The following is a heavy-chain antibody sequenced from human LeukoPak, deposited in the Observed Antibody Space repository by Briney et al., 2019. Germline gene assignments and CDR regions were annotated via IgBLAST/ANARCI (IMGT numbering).Heavy chain of an antibody. CDR1: GFTFSSYA. CDR2: VRGSGSTT. CDR3: AREDANYDFWSGDIDY. Sequence: GGSLRLSYAASGFTFSSYAMYWVRQAPGKGLEWVSVVRGSGSTTYYADSVKGRFTISRDNSKNTLYLQMNSLRAEDTAVYYCAREDANYDFWSGDIDYWDQGTLVTVSS. J-gene: IGHJ4*02. D-gene: IGHD3-3*01. V-gene: IGHV3-23*01.